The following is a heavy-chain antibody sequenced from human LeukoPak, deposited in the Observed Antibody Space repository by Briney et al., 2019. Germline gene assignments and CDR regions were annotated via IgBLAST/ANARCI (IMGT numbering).Heavy chain of an antibody. CDR2: VSVNGGTT. CDR3: AKEPRVATIEIFDY. CDR1: GFTFSSCA. J-gene: IGHJ4*02. Sequence: PGGSLRLSCAASGFTFSSCALSWVRQAPGKGLEWVSTVSVNGGTTYYADSVKGRFTISRDNSKNTLYLQMNSLRAEDTAVYFCAKEPRVATIEIFDYWGQGTLVTVSS. D-gene: IGHD5-12*01. V-gene: IGHV3-23*01.